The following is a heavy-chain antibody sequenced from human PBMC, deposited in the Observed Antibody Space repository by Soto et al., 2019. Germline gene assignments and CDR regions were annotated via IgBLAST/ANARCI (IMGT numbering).Heavy chain of an antibody. J-gene: IGHJ3*02. V-gene: IGHV3-53*01. CDR1: GFTVSSNY. D-gene: IGHD6-6*01. CDR2: IYSGGST. CDR3: ARSSSSRAFDI. Sequence: GGSLRLSCAASGFTVSSNYMSWVRQAPGKGLECVSVIYSGGSTYYADSVKGRFTISRDHSKNTLYLQMNSLRAEDTAVYYCARSSSSRAFDIWGQGTMVTVSS.